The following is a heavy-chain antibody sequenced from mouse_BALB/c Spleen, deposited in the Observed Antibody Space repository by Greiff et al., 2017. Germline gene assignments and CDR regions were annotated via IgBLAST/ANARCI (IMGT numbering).Heavy chain of an antibody. CDR1: GFTFSSYA. CDR3: ARAYYGSSYGGYAMDY. J-gene: IGHJ4*01. D-gene: IGHD1-1*01. Sequence: EVMLVESGGGLVKPGGSLKLSCAASGFTFSSYAMSWVRQTPEKRLEWVASISSGGSTYYPDSVKGRFTISRDNARNILYLQMSSLRSEDTAMYYCARAYYGSSYGGYAMDYWGQGTSVTVSS. V-gene: IGHV5-6-5*01. CDR2: ISSGGST.